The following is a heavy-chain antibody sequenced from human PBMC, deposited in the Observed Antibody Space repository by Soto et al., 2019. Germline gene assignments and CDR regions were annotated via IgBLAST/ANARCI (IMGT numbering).Heavy chain of an antibody. Sequence: QVQLVQSGAEVKKPGASVKVSCKASGYTFTSYDINWVRQATGQGLEWMGWMNPNSGNTGYAQKFQGRVTMTRNTSIRTAYMELSSLRSEDTAVYYCARVEAARVDYYYGMDVWGQGTTVTVSS. J-gene: IGHJ6*02. D-gene: IGHD6-6*01. V-gene: IGHV1-8*01. CDR1: GYTFTSYD. CDR2: MNPNSGNT. CDR3: ARVEAARVDYYYGMDV.